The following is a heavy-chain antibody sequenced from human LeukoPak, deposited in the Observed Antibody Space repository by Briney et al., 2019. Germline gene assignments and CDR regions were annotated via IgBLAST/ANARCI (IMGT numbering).Heavy chain of an antibody. Sequence: QSGGSMRLSCAASGLAFSAYKMHWVRQAPGKGPVWVSRINSDGSSTSYADSVKGRFTISRDNAKNTLYLQMNSLRAEDTAVYYCARDRSGVIGVDWGQGTLVTVSS. V-gene: IGHV3-74*01. J-gene: IGHJ4*02. CDR1: GLAFSAYK. D-gene: IGHD2-15*01. CDR3: ARDRSGVIGVD. CDR2: INSDGSST.